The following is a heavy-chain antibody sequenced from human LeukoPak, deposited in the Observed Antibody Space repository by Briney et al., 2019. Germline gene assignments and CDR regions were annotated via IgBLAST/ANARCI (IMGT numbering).Heavy chain of an antibody. J-gene: IGHJ3*02. CDR3: ARGSGSYRDPDAFDI. CDR1: GFTVSSNY. V-gene: IGHV3-21*01. Sequence: GGSLRLSCAASGFTVSSNYMSWVRQAPGKGLEWVSSISSSSSYIYYADSVKGRFTISRDNAKNSLYLQMNSLRAEDTAVYYCARGSGSYRDPDAFDIWGQGTMVTVSS. CDR2: ISSSSSYI. D-gene: IGHD1-26*01.